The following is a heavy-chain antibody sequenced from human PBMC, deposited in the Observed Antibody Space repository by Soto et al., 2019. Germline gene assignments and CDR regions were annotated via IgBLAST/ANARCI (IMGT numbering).Heavy chain of an antibody. D-gene: IGHD5-12*01. CDR1: GGSISSGGYS. V-gene: IGHV4-30-2*05. Sequence: PSETLSLTCAVSGGSISSGGYSWSWIRQPPGKGLEWIGYMYHSGSTYYNPSLKSRVTISVDTSKNQFSLKLSSVTAADTAVYYCARERANGNWFEPWGQGTLVTVSS. CDR3: ARERANGNWFEP. CDR2: MYHSGST. J-gene: IGHJ5*02.